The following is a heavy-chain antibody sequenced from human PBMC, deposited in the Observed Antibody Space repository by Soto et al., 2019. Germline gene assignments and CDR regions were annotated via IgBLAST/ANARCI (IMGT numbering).Heavy chain of an antibody. CDR2: IVPLFGTT. J-gene: IGHJ5*02. V-gene: IGHV1-69*01. CDR1: GGTFTSYA. CDR3: AKASGRSWYNWFDP. Sequence: QVQRVQSGAEVKKPGSSVKSSCKASGGTFTSYAFSWVRQAPGQGLEFMGGIVPLFGTTNYAHKFRGRVTVTADESTSTVYMEMSSLRSEDTAVYYCAKASGRSWYNWFDPWGQGTLVTVST. D-gene: IGHD6-13*01.